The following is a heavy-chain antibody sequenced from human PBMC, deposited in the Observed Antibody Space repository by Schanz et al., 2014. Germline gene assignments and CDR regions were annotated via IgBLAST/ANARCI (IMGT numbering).Heavy chain of an antibody. Sequence: QVQLVQSGGRVVQPGGSLRLSCAASGFRFYDHVMHWLRQAPGKEPEWLAVISTDGANKFYSDSVRGRFTVSRANSMNPLLLQINPPPHEDTATYSCARGARSHVDSWGQGTLLTVSS. D-gene: IGHD3-10*01. CDR2: ISTDGANK. CDR1: GFRFYDHV. V-gene: IGHV3-30*03. J-gene: IGHJ4*02. CDR3: ARGARSHVDS.